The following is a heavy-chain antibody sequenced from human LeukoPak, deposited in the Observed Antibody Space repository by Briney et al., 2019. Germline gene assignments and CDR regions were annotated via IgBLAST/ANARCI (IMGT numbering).Heavy chain of an antibody. D-gene: IGHD2-15*01. CDR2: MNPNSGNT. J-gene: IGHJ5*02. CDR1: GYTFTSYD. CDR3: ARDRYCSGGSCYSYGWFDP. V-gene: IGHV1-8*01. Sequence: ASVKVSCKASGYTFTSYDINWVRQATGQGLEWMGWMNPNSGNTDYAQKFQGRVTMTRNTSISTAYMELSSLRSEDTAVYYCARDRYCSGGSCYSYGWFDPWGQGTLVTVSS.